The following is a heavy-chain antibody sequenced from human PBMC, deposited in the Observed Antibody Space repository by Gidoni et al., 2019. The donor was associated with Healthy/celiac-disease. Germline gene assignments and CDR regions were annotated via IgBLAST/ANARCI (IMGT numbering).Heavy chain of an antibody. CDR2: IYTSGST. Sequence: QVQLQESGPGLVKPSQTLSLTCPVSGGSISSGSYYWRWIRQPAGKGLEWIGRIYTSGSTNYNPSLKSRVTISVDTSKNQFSLKLSSVTAADTAVYYCARDRGGSGSYRAYYYYYYMDVWGKGTTVTVSS. CDR1: GGSISSGSYY. D-gene: IGHD3-10*01. CDR3: ARDRGGSGSYRAYYYYYYMDV. J-gene: IGHJ6*03. V-gene: IGHV4-61*02.